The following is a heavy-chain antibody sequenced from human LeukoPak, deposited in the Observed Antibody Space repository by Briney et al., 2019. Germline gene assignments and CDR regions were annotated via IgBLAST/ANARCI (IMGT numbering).Heavy chain of an antibody. CDR3: ARAYYGSGSYILD. V-gene: IGHV4-59*01. CDR2: IYYSGST. D-gene: IGHD3-10*01. J-gene: IGHJ4*02. CDR1: GGSISSYY. Sequence: SETLSLTCTASGGSISSYYWSWIRQPPGKGLEWIGYIYYSGSTNYNPSLKSRVTISVDTSKNQFSLKLSSVTAADTAVYYCARAYYGSGSYILDWGQGTLVTVSS.